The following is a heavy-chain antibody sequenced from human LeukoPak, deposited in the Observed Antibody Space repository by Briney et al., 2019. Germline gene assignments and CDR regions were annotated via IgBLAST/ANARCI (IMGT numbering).Heavy chain of an antibody. CDR2: IRYDGSNK. Sequence: GGSLRLSCAVSGFTFSSYGMHWVRQAPGKGLEWVAFIRYDGSNKYYADSVKGRFTISRDNSKNTLYLQMNSLRAEDTAVYYCAKGSKAVIFTRDHYMDVWGKGSTVTISS. CDR3: AKGSKAVIFTRDHYMDV. J-gene: IGHJ6*03. D-gene: IGHD3-3*01. V-gene: IGHV3-30*02. CDR1: GFTFSSYG.